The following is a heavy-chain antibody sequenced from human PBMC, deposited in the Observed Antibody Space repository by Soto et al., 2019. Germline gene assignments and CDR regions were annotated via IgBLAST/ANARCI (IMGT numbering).Heavy chain of an antibody. D-gene: IGHD2-15*01. Sequence: EVQLVESGGGLVQPGRSLRLSCAASGFTFDDYAMHWVRQAPGKGLEWVSGISWNSGSIGYADSVKGRLTISRDNAKKPLYLEINRFEGEDPALYLCAKVMVCSGGSCYSFAFDIWGQGTMVTVSS. CDR2: ISWNSGSI. CDR3: AKVMVCSGGSCYSFAFDI. J-gene: IGHJ3*02. V-gene: IGHV3-9*01. CDR1: GFTFDDYA.